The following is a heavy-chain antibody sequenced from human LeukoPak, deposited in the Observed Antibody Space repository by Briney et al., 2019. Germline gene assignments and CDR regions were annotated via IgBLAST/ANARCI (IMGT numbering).Heavy chain of an antibody. Sequence: GRSLRLSCAASGFTFRNYVMHWVRQAPGKGLDWVAVISYDGSNKYYADSVKGRFTISRDNSKNTLYLQMNSLRAEDTAVYYCAKVRYFGPSAFDIWGQGTMVTVSS. CDR2: ISYDGSNK. J-gene: IGHJ3*02. CDR3: AKVRYFGPSAFDI. CDR1: GFTFRNYV. V-gene: IGHV3-30*18. D-gene: IGHD3-9*01.